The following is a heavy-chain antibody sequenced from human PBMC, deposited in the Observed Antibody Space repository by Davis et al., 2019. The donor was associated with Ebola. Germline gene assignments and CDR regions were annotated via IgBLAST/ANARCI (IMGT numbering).Heavy chain of an antibody. CDR3: ARGYQAVAGSDWFDP. D-gene: IGHD6-19*01. CDR1: GGSISSSY. CDR2: IYTSGST. V-gene: IGHV4-4*07. J-gene: IGHJ5*02. Sequence: PSETLSLTFTVPGGSISSSYWSWIRQPAGKGLEWIGRIYTSGSTNYNPSLKSRVTMSVDTSKNQFSLKRSSVTAADTAVYYCARGYQAVAGSDWFDPWGQGTLVTVSS.